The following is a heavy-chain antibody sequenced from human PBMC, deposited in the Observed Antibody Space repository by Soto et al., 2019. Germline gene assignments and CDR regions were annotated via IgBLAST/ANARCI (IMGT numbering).Heavy chain of an antibody. CDR3: AKGPEYDILTGCDY. D-gene: IGHD3-9*01. CDR2: LSGGGSTT. CDR1: GFTFSLSA. J-gene: IGHJ4*02. Sequence: EVQLLESGGGFVQPGESLRLSCAAAGFTFSLSAMSWVRQAPGRGLDWVSSLSGGGSTTDYADSVKGRFTISRDNSKNTVHLQMNRLRAEVTAVYYCAKGPEYDILTGCDYWGQGALVTVSS. V-gene: IGHV3-23*01.